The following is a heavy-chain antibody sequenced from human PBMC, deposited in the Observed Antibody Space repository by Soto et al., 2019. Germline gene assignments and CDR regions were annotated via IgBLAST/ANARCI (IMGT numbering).Heavy chain of an antibody. Sequence: QVQLQQWGAGLLKPSETLSLTCAVYGGSFSGYYWSWIRQPPGKGLEWIGEINHSGSTNYNPSLKSRVTISVDTSKNQFSLKLSSVTAADTAVYYCARAVAVAGHFDYWGQGTLVTVSS. D-gene: IGHD6-19*01. CDR2: INHSGST. CDR1: GGSFSGYY. CDR3: ARAVAVAGHFDY. V-gene: IGHV4-34*01. J-gene: IGHJ4*02.